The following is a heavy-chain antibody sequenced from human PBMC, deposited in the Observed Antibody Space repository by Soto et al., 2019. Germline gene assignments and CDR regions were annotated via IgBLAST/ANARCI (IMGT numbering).Heavy chain of an antibody. CDR1: GGSFSGYY. D-gene: IGHD2-21*02. Sequence: SETLSLTCAVYGGSFSGYYWSWIRQPPGKGLEWIGEINHSGSTNYNPSLKSRVTISVDTSKNQFSLKLSSVTAADTAVYYCARAQQLPKYHCGGDCPAVDFDYWGQGTLVTVSS. CDR3: ARAQQLPKYHCGGDCPAVDFDY. J-gene: IGHJ4*02. CDR2: INHSGST. V-gene: IGHV4-34*01.